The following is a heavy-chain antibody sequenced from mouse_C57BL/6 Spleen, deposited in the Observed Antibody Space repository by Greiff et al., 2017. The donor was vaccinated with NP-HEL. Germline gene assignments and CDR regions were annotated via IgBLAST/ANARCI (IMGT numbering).Heavy chain of an antibody. V-gene: IGHV1-22*01. J-gene: IGHJ4*01. CDR3: AELTGTSAMDY. Sequence: VKQSHGKSLEWIGYINPNNGGTSYNQKFKGKATLTVNKSSSTAYMELRSLTSEDSAVYYCAELTGTSAMDYWGQGTSVTVSS. D-gene: IGHD4-1*01. CDR2: INPNNGGT.